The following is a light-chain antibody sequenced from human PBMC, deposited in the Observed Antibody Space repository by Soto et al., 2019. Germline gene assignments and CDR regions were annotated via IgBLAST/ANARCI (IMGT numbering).Light chain of an antibody. J-gene: IGKJ1*01. Sequence: QMTQSPSTLSASEGDRVTITCWASQSVGSWLAWHQQKPGRAPKVLVYKASNLQDGVPSRFSGSGSGTEFTLTISSLKPDDVATYFCHQCRRYPWTFGLGTKVQIK. CDR2: KAS. V-gene: IGKV1-5*03. CDR1: QSVGSW. CDR3: HQCRRYPWT.